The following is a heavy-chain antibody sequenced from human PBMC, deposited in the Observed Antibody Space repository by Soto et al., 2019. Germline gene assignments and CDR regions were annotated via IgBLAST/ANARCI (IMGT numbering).Heavy chain of an antibody. J-gene: IGHJ4*02. V-gene: IGHV1-24*01. CDR3: AADVGDRDSFDY. CDR2: IDPEDGET. Sequence: ASVKDSSKVSDDTLTEVSMNCGQHGPGGGLEWMGGIDPEDGETIYTPKCQVSVTITEGISTDTAYMELSSLRSEDTAVYYCAADVGDRDSFDYWGQGTLVSVSS. CDR1: DDTLTEVS. D-gene: IGHD3-16*01.